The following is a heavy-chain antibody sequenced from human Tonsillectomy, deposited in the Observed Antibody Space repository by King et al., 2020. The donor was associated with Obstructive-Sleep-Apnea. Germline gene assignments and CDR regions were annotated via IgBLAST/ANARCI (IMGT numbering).Heavy chain of an antibody. J-gene: IGHJ6*02. Sequence: VQLVESGGGLVQPGGSLRLSCAASGFTFSSYAMSWVRQAPGKGLEWVSVISGSGGSTYYADSVKGRFTSSRDNSKNTLYLQMNSLRAEDTAVYYCAKDGYCSSTSCYANGMDVWGQGTTVTVSS. CDR1: GFTFSSYA. D-gene: IGHD2-2*03. CDR2: ISGSGGST. V-gene: IGHV3-23*04. CDR3: AKDGYCSSTSCYANGMDV.